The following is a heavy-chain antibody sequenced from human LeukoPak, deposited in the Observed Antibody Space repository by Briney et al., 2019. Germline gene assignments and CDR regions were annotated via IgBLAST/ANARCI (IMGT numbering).Heavy chain of an antibody. V-gene: IGHV1-46*01. CDR1: GYTFTSYY. CDR2: INPSGGST. Sequence: AASVKVSCTASGYTFTSYYMHWVRQAPGQGLEWMGIINPSGGSTSYAQKFQGRVTMTRDTSTSTVHMELRSLRSEDTAVYYCARDADEEMAAIGLLDYWGQGTLVTVSS. J-gene: IGHJ4*02. CDR3: ARDADEEMAAIGLLDY. D-gene: IGHD5-24*01.